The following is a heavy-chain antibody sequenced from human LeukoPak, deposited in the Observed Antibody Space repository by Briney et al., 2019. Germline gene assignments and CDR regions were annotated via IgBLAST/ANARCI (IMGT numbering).Heavy chain of an antibody. J-gene: IGHJ4*02. Sequence: GGSLRLSCAASGFTFSSYWMHWVRQAPGKGLVWVSRINSDGSSASYADSVKGRFTISRDNAKNTLYLQMNSLRAEDTAVCYCARDMTYYYGSGSFDYWGQGTLVTVSS. CDR2: INSDGSSA. V-gene: IGHV3-74*01. CDR1: GFTFSSYW. CDR3: ARDMTYYYGSGSFDY. D-gene: IGHD3-10*01.